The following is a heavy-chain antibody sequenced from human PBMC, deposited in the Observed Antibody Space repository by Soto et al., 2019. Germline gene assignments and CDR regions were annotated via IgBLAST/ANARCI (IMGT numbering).Heavy chain of an antibody. CDR2: IYYSGST. Sequence: ASESMELRCTVSGGSISSSRYYWGWIRQPPGKGLEWIGSIYYSGSTYYNPSLKSRVTISVDTSKNQFSLKLSSVTAADTAVYYCAKTRSGYDHLDAFDIWGQGTMVTVSS. V-gene: IGHV4-39*01. CDR3: AKTRSGYDHLDAFDI. D-gene: IGHD5-12*01. J-gene: IGHJ3*02. CDR1: GGSISSSRYY.